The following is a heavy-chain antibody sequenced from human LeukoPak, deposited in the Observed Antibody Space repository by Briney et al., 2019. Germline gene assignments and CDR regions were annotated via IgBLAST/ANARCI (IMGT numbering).Heavy chain of an antibody. CDR2: ISGSGGST. J-gene: IGHJ4*02. CDR3: ARDRIKEMATIPTPLGY. CDR1: GFTFSSYA. V-gene: IGHV3-23*01. D-gene: IGHD5-24*01. Sequence: GGSLRLSCAASGFTFSSYAMSWVRQAPGKGLEWVSAISGSGGSTYYADSVKGRFTISRDNSKNTLYLQMNSLRAEDTAVYYCARDRIKEMATIPTPLGYWGQGTLVTVSS.